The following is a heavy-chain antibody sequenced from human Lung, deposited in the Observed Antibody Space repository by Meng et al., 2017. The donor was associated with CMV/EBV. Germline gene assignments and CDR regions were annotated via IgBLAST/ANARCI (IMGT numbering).Heavy chain of an antibody. CDR2: IYYSGST. V-gene: IGHV4-30-4*01. CDR3: ARDPSYDTSTYFGD. CDR1: GASNRKGNDW. D-gene: IGHD3-22*01. Sequence: SGASNRKGNDWWNWIHQPPGKGLEWIGSIYYSGSTFSNPSLKSRVAISVDTSKNQLSLKLSSVTAADTAVYYCARDPSYDTSTYFGDWGQGTLVTVSS. J-gene: IGHJ4*02.